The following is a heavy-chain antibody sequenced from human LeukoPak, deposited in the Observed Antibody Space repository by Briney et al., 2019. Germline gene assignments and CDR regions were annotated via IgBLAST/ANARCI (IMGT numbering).Heavy chain of an antibody. CDR3: ARGRTIPEWELLLETDY. J-gene: IGHJ4*02. CDR2: ISANSGNT. D-gene: IGHD1-26*01. V-gene: IGHV1-18*01. CDR1: GYTFTSYG. Sequence: ASVKVSCKASGYTFTSYGISRVRQAPGQGLEWMGWISANSGNTKYAQKLQGRVTMTTDTSTSTAYMELRSLRSDDTAVYYCARGRTIPEWELLLETDYWGQGTLVTVSS.